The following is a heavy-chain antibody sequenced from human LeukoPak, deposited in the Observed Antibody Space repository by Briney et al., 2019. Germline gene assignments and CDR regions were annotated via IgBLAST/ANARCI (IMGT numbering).Heavy chain of an antibody. V-gene: IGHV3-66*01. CDR1: GFTVSRYY. Sequence: GGSLRLSCAVSGFTVSRYYMSWVRQAPGKGLEWVSIIYSGDNTYYADSVKGRFTISRDNSKNTLYLQMNSLRVEDTAVYYGARDVGIVGATSRRYFDYWGQGTLVTVSS. J-gene: IGHJ4*02. D-gene: IGHD1-26*01. CDR3: ARDVGIVGATSRRYFDY. CDR2: IYSGDNT.